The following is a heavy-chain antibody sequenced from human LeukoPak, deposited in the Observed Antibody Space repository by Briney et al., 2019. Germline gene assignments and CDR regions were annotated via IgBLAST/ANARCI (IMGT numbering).Heavy chain of an antibody. CDR1: GFTFSSYA. D-gene: IGHD3-10*01. J-gene: IGHJ6*03. Sequence: GGSLRLSCAASGFTFSSYAMSWVRQAPGKGLEWVSAISGSGGSTYYADSVKGRFTISRDNSKNTLYLQMNSLRAEDTAVYYCANDLTLDYGYLIYYYYYMDVWGKGTTVTVSS. CDR3: ANDLTLDYGYLIYYYYYMDV. V-gene: IGHV3-23*01. CDR2: ISGSGGST.